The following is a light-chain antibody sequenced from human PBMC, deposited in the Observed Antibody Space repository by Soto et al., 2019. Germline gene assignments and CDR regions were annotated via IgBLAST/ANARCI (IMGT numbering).Light chain of an antibody. Sequence: QSVLTQPPSASGTPGRRVTISCSGSSSNIGRNTVNWYQQLPGTAPKLLIYSDNQRPSGVPDRFSGSKSGTSASLAISGLRSEDEADYICATWDDSLNGPVFGGGTKLTVL. CDR1: SSNIGRNT. CDR2: SDN. J-gene: IGLJ2*01. CDR3: ATWDDSLNGPV. V-gene: IGLV1-44*01.